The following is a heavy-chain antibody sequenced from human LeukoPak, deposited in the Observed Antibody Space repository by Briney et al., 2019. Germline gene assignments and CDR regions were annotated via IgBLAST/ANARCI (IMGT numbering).Heavy chain of an antibody. CDR2: ISAYNGNT. Sequence: ALVKVSCKASGYTFTSYGISWVRQAPGQGLEWMGWISAYNGNTDYAQKLQGRVTMTTDTSTSTAYMELRSLRSDDTAVYYCARRESYNWNSYWGQGTLVTVSS. V-gene: IGHV1-18*01. D-gene: IGHD1-1*01. J-gene: IGHJ4*02. CDR3: ARRESYNWNSY. CDR1: GYTFTSYG.